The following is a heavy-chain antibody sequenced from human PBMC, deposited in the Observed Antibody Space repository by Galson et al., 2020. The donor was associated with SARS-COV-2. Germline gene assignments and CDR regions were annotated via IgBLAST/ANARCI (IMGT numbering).Heavy chain of an antibody. V-gene: IGHV1-18*01. CDR3: AREGFYSGSNYPDYYYGMDV. J-gene: IGHJ6*02. CDR1: GYTFIRYG. Sequence: ASVKVSCKASGYTFIRYGISWVRQAPGQGLEWMGWISGYNGNTNYAQKFQGRVTMTTDTSTNTAYMELKSLRSDDTAVYYCAREGFYSGSNYPDYYYGMDVWGQGTTVTVSS. D-gene: IGHD1-26*01. CDR2: ISGYNGNT.